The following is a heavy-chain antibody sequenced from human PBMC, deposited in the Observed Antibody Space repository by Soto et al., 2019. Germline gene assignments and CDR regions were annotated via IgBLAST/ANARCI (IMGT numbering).Heavy chain of an antibody. CDR1: GGTFSSYA. J-gene: IGHJ6*02. CDR3: ARQHIEDYGMDV. D-gene: IGHD5-12*01. CDR2: IIPIFGTA. V-gene: IGHV1-69*13. Sequence: SVKVSCKASGGTFSSYAISWVRQAPGQGLEWMGGIIPIFGTANYAQKLQGRVTITADESTSTAYMELSSLRSEDTAVYYCARQHIEDYGMDVWGQGTTVTVSS.